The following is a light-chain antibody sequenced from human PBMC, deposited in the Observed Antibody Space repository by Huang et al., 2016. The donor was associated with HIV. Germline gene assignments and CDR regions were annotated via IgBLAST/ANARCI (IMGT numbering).Light chain of an antibody. CDR2: KAS. V-gene: IGKV1-5*03. J-gene: IGKJ1*01. CDR3: LQYNNSSRA. Sequence: DIQMTQSPSTLSASVGDRVTITCRASQSISSWLAWYQQKPGKAPKVLIYKASNLENGVPSRFSGSGSGTEFTLTISSLQPDDFATYYCLQYNNSSRAFGQGTKVEVK. CDR1: QSISSW.